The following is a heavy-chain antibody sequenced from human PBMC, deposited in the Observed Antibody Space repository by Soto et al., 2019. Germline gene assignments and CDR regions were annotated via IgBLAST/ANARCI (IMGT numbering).Heavy chain of an antibody. CDR2: ISAHNGNT. CDR1: GYTFTTYG. Sequence: QVHLVQSGAEVKKPGASVKVSCKGSGYTFTTYGITWVRQAPGQGLEWMGWISAHNGNTNYAQKLQGRVTVTRDTATSTAYMALTRPRSDDTAVYYCARGRYGDYWGQGALVTVSS. V-gene: IGHV1-18*01. D-gene: IGHD1-1*01. J-gene: IGHJ4*02. CDR3: ARGRYGDY.